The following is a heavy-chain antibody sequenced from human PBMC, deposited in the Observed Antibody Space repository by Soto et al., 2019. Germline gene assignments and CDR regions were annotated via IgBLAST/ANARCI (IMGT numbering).Heavy chain of an antibody. CDR2: ISAYNGNT. D-gene: IGHD3-22*01. V-gene: IGHV1-18*01. Sequence: ASVKVSCKASGYTFTSYGISWVRQAPGQGLEWMGWISAYNGNTNYAQKLQGRVTMTTDTSTSTAYMELRSLRSDDTAVYYCARCVYYYLLDYYRMYVWGQGSKVPGSS. CDR3: ARCVYYYLLDYYRMYV. J-gene: IGHJ6*02. CDR1: GYTFTSYG.